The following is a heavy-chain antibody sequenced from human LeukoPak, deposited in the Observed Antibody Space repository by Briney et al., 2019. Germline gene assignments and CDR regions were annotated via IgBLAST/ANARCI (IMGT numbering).Heavy chain of an antibody. D-gene: IGHD4-23*01. CDR3: ARTASYGGKGHFDY. CDR1: GGSISSYY. J-gene: IGHJ4*02. Sequence: SETLSLTCTVSGGSISSYYWSWIRQPPGKGLEWIGYIYYSGSTNYNPSLKSRVTISVDTSKNQFSLKLSSVTAADTAVYYCARTASYGGKGHFDYWGQGTLVTVAS. V-gene: IGHV4-59*08. CDR2: IYYSGST.